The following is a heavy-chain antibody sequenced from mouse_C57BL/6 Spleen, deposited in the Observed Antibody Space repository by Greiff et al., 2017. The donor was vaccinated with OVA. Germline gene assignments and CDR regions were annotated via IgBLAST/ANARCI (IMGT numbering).Heavy chain of an antibody. V-gene: IGHV1-54*01. CDR3: ARSYYDYDGAY. Sequence: QVQLQQSGAELVRPGTSVKVSCKASGYAFTNYLIEWVKQRPGQGLEWIGVINPGSGGTNYNEKFKGKATLTADKSSSTAYMQLSSLPSEDSAVYFCARSYYDYDGAYWGQGTLVTVSA. J-gene: IGHJ3*01. D-gene: IGHD2-4*01. CDR1: GYAFTNYL. CDR2: INPGSGGT.